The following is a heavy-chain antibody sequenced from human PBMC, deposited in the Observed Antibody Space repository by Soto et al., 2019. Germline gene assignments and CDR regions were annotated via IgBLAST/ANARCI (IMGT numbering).Heavy chain of an antibody. CDR2: IYSGGNT. CDR3: TRRPGF. D-gene: IGHD7-27*01. J-gene: IGHJ4*02. CDR1: GFTVSNNY. V-gene: IGHV3-66*01. Sequence: EVQLVESGGGLVQPGESLRLSCAASGFTVSNNYMSWVRQAPGKGLEWVSFIYSGGNTYYADSVKGRFTISRDKSKNTLYLQMNNLRVEDTAVYYCTRRPGFWGQGTLVTVSS.